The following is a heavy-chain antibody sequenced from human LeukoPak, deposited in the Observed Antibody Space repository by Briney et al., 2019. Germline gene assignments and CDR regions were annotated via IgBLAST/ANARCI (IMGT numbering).Heavy chain of an antibody. V-gene: IGHV3-23*01. CDR1: GFTFSSYA. Sequence: GGSLRLSCAASGFTFSSYAMSWVRQAPGKGLEWVSTISGSGGSTYYADSVKGRFTISRDNSKNTLYLQMNSLRAEDTAIYYCAKDQQSISYSPWGQGTLVTASS. D-gene: IGHD4-11*01. J-gene: IGHJ5*02. CDR3: AKDQQSISYSP. CDR2: ISGSGGST.